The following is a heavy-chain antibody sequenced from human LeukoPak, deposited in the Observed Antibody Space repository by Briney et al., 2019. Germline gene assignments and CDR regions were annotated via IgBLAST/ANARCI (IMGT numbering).Heavy chain of an antibody. Sequence: ASVKVSCKASGYTFTGYYMHWVRQAPGQGLEWMGWINPNSGGTNYAQKFQGRVTMTRDTSISTAYMELSRLRSDDTAVYYCARRSRDYYYYYYMDVWGKGTTVTISS. V-gene: IGHV1-2*02. CDR2: INPNSGGT. CDR3: ARRSRDYYYYYYMDV. J-gene: IGHJ6*03. CDR1: GYTFTGYY. D-gene: IGHD6-13*01.